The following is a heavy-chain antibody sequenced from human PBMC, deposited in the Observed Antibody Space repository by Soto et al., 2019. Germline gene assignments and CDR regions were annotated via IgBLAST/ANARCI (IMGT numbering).Heavy chain of an antibody. CDR1: GGTFSTYA. J-gene: IGHJ6*02. D-gene: IGHD3-22*01. CDR2: IIPVFGTT. CDR3: ARNEYYYDSVGYYYHYYGMDV. V-gene: IGHV1-69*13. Sequence: SVKVSCKASGGTFSTYAINWVRQAPGQGLEWMGGIIPVFGTTNYAQKFQGRVTITADESTSTAYMELSSLISEDTAVYYCARNEYYYDSVGYYYHYYGMDVWGQGTTVSVSS.